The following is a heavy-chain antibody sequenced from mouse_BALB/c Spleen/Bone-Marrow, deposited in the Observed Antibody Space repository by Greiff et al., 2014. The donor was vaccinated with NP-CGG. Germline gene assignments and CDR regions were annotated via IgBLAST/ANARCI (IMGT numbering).Heavy chain of an antibody. J-gene: IGHJ2*01. CDR2: IYPGDGDT. CDR1: GYTFTGYW. Sequence: VQLVESGAELARPGASVKLSCKASGYTFTGYWMQWVKQRPGQSLEWIGTIYPGDGDTRYTQKFKGKATLTADKSSSTAYMQLRNLASEDSAVYYCGRVFYDSSSAYWGQGTTLTVSS. CDR3: GRVFYDSSSAY. D-gene: IGHD1-1*01. V-gene: IGHV1-87*01.